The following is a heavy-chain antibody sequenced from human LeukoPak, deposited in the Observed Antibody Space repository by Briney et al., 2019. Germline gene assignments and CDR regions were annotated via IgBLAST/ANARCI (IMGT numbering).Heavy chain of an antibody. D-gene: IGHD4-17*01. CDR2: ISYDGSNK. V-gene: IGHV3-30*18. J-gene: IGHJ5*02. Sequence: PGGSLRLSCAASGFTFSSYGMHWVRQAPGKGLEWVAVISYDGSNKYYADSVKGRFTISRDNSQNTLYLQMSSLRAEDTAVYYCAKGYGDYMAWFDPWGQGTLVTVSS. CDR1: GFTFSSYG. CDR3: AKGYGDYMAWFDP.